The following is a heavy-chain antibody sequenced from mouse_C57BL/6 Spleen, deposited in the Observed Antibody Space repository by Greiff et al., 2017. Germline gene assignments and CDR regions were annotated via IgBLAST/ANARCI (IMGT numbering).Heavy chain of an antibody. D-gene: IGHD2-12*01. CDR2: IDPSDSYT. CDR1: GYTFTSYW. CDR3: ARSTYDRGYFDV. Sequence: QVQLQQPGAELVMPGASVKLSCKASGYTFTSYWMHWVKQRPGQGLEWIGEIDPSDSYTNYNQKFKGKSTLTVDKSSSTAYMQLSSLTSEDSAVYYCARSTYDRGYFDVWGQGTLVTVSA. J-gene: IGHJ3*01. V-gene: IGHV1-69*01.